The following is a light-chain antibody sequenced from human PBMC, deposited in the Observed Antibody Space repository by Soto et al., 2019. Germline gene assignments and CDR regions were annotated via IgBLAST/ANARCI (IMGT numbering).Light chain of an antibody. Sequence: DIQMTQSPSSVSASVGDRVTITCRASQGISSWLAWYKKKPEKAPKLLIYAASSLQSGVPSRFSGSGSRTDFTLTISSLQPEDFATYYCQQATSFPFTFGGGTKVEIK. J-gene: IGKJ4*01. CDR1: QGISSW. CDR2: AAS. V-gene: IGKV1-12*01. CDR3: QQATSFPFT.